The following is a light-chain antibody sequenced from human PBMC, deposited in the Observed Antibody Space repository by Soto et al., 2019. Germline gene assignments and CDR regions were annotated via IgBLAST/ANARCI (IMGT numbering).Light chain of an antibody. J-gene: IGKJ5*01. V-gene: IGKV3-15*01. CDR1: QSIKNL. Sequence: TQSPATLSFSPGEGATLSCRASQSIKNLLAWYQQRTGQSPRILLYYESTRATGVPDRFSGSGSGTDLTLAISRLQSEDFAVYYCQKYHNWPITFGQGTRLEIK. CDR3: QKYHNWPIT. CDR2: YES.